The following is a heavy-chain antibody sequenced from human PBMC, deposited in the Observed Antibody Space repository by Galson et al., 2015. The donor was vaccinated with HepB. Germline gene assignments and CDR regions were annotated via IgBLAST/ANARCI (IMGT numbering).Heavy chain of an antibody. CDR2: IYSGGST. V-gene: IGHV3-66*01. D-gene: IGHD6-13*01. CDR3: AKGSSSWYPIDY. J-gene: IGHJ4*02. CDR1: GFIVSSNY. Sequence: SLRLSCAASGFIVSSNYMTWVRQAPGKGLEWVSVIYSGGSTYYADSLKGRFTISRDNFKNTLYLQMNSLRVEDTAVYYCAKGSSSWYPIDYWGQGTLVTVSS.